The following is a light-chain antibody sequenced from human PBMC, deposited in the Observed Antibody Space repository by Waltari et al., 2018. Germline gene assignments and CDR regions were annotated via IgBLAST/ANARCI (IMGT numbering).Light chain of an antibody. J-gene: IGLJ2*01. Sequence: QSALTQPRSVSGSPGQSVALSCTGTSSDCGGYNYVSWYQQHPGKAPKLMIYDVTKRPSGVPDRFSGSKSGNTASLTISGLQADDEADYYCCSYAGPFGGGTKLTVL. CDR1: SSDCGGYNY. CDR3: CSYAGP. V-gene: IGLV2-11*01. CDR2: DVT.